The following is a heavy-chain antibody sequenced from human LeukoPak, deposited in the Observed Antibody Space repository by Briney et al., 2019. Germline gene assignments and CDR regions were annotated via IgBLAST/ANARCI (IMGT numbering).Heavy chain of an antibody. Sequence: PGESLKISCKGSGYSFTSYWIGWVRQMPGKGLEWMGIIYPGDSDTRYSPSFQGQVTISADKSISTAYLQWSSLKASDTAMYYCARLYYGDYVPGSYYYYGMDVWGQGTTVTVSS. CDR2: IYPGDSDT. CDR3: ARLYYGDYVPGSYYYYGMDV. V-gene: IGHV5-51*01. CDR1: GYSFTSYW. D-gene: IGHD4-17*01. J-gene: IGHJ6*02.